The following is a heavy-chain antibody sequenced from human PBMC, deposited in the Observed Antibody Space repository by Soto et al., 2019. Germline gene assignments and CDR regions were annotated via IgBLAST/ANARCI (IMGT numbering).Heavy chain of an antibody. CDR2: ISSNGRFT. J-gene: IGHJ4*02. D-gene: IGHD6-6*01. CDR3: LKEFGASSHFDY. V-gene: IGHV3-64D*08. Sequence: GGSLRLSCAASGFIFSEYGMHWVRQAPGKGPEHISGISSNGRFTYYADSVKGRFTISRDNSKNTLYLQMNSLRPEDTSVYYCLKEFGASSHFDYWGQGNLVTVSS. CDR1: GFIFSEYG.